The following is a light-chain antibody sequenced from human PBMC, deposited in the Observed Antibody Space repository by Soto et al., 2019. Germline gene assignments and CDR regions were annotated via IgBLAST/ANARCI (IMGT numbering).Light chain of an antibody. CDR3: QSADSSGSYYV. V-gene: IGLV1-40*01. Sequence: QSVLTQPPSVSGAPGQGVTISCTGSSSNIGAGYDVHWYQQLPGAAPKLLIFGNDNRPSGIPERFSGSSSGTTVTLTISGVQAEDEADYYCQSADSSGSYYVFGTGTKVTVL. CDR2: GND. CDR1: SSNIGAGYD. J-gene: IGLJ1*01.